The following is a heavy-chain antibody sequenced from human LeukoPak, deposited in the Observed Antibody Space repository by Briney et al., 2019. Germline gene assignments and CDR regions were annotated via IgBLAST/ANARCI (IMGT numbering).Heavy chain of an antibody. Sequence: SETLSLTCAVYGGSFSGYYWSWIRQPPGKGLEWIGEINHSGSTNYNPSLKSRVTISVDTSKNQFSLKLSSVTAADTAVYYCARYLEGVGAFDYWGQGTLVTVSS. CDR3: ARYLEGVGAFDY. J-gene: IGHJ4*02. D-gene: IGHD1-26*01. CDR1: GGSFSGYY. CDR2: INHSGST. V-gene: IGHV4-34*01.